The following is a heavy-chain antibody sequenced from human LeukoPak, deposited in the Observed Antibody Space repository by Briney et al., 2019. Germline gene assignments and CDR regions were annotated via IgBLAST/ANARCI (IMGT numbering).Heavy chain of an antibody. CDR3: AKESALYSGGGYFDY. J-gene: IGHJ4*02. CDR2: MAYDGSNK. Sequence: GGSLRLSCAAAGFVFSGYSMNWVRQAPGKGLEWVAVMAYDGSNKYYADSVKGRFTISRDNSKNTLYLQINSLRTEDTAVYYCAKESALYSGGGYFDYWGQGTLVTVSS. V-gene: IGHV3-30*18. D-gene: IGHD2-8*01. CDR1: GFVFSGYS.